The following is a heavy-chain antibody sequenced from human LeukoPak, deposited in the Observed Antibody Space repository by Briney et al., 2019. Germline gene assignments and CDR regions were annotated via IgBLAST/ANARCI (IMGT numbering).Heavy chain of an antibody. Sequence: ASVKVSCKASGYTLTSYGISWVRQAPGQGLEWMGWISAYNGNTNYAQKLQGRVTMTTDTSTSTAYMELRSLRSDDTAVYYCARGGLGYCSSTSCPNWFDPWGQGTLVTVSS. CDR2: ISAYNGNT. D-gene: IGHD2-2*01. V-gene: IGHV1-18*01. J-gene: IGHJ5*02. CDR1: GYTLTSYG. CDR3: ARGGLGYCSSTSCPNWFDP.